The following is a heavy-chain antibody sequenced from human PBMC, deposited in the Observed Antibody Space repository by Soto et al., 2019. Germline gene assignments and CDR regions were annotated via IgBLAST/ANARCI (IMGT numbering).Heavy chain of an antibody. CDR2: INPNSGGT. CDR1: GYTFTGYY. J-gene: IGHJ1*01. Sequence: GPSVQVSCKACGYTFTGYYRHWVRQAPGRGLEWMGWINPNSGGTNYAQKFQGRVTMTRDTSISTAYMELSRLRSDDTAVYYCALYSSSWYPEYFQHWGQGTLVTVSS. CDR3: ALYSSSWYPEYFQH. V-gene: IGHV1-2*02. D-gene: IGHD6-13*01.